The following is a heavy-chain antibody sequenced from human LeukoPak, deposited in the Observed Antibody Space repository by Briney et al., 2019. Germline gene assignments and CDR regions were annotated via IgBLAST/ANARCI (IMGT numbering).Heavy chain of an antibody. CDR1: GGSISSYY. CDR2: IYYSGST. Sequence: SETLSLTCTVSGGSISSYYWSWIRQPPGKGLECIGYIYYSGSTNYNPSLKSRVTISVDTSKNQFSLKLSSVTAADTAVYYCASYLYYYDSSGYKHWGQGTLVTVSS. J-gene: IGHJ4*02. D-gene: IGHD3-22*01. V-gene: IGHV4-59*01. CDR3: ASYLYYYDSSGYKH.